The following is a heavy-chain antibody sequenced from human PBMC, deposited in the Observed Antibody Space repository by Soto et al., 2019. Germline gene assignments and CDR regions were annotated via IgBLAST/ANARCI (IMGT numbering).Heavy chain of an antibody. CDR3: AHRPSYCSGGSCYSGFDY. CDR2: IYWDDDK. J-gene: IGHJ4*02. V-gene: IGHV2-5*02. Sequence: QITLKESGPTLVKPTQTLTLTCTFSGFSLSTSGVGVGWIRQPPGKALEWLALIYWDDDKRYSPSLKSRLTICKDTSKNQVVLTMTNMDPVDTATYYCAHRPSYCSGGSCYSGFDYWGQGTLVTVSS. CDR1: GFSLSTSGVG. D-gene: IGHD2-15*01.